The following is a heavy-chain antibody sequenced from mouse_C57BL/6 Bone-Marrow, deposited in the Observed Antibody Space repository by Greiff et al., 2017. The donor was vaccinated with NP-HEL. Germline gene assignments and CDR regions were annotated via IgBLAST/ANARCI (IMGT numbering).Heavy chain of an antibody. Sequence: VQLKESGPGLVKPSQSLSLTCSVTGYSITSGYYWNWIRQFPGNKLEWMGYISYDGSNNYNPSLKNRISITRDTSKNQFFLKLNSVTTEDTATYYCARPTVVAWYFDVWGTGTTVTVSS. CDR1: GYSITSGYY. D-gene: IGHD1-1*01. CDR2: ISYDGSN. CDR3: ARPTVVAWYFDV. V-gene: IGHV3-6*01. J-gene: IGHJ1*03.